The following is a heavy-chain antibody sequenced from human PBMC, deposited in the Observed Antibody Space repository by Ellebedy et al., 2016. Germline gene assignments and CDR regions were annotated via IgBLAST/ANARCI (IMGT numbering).Heavy chain of an antibody. Sequence: GESLKISCAASGFTFSDYYMSWIRQAPGKGLEWVSYISSSGSTIYYADSVKGRFTISRDNAKNSLYLQMNSLRAEDTAVYYCARDIGSWGLHYFDYWGQGTLVTVSS. J-gene: IGHJ4*02. V-gene: IGHV3-11*01. D-gene: IGHD2-15*01. CDR2: ISSSGSTI. CDR3: ARDIGSWGLHYFDY. CDR1: GFTFSDYY.